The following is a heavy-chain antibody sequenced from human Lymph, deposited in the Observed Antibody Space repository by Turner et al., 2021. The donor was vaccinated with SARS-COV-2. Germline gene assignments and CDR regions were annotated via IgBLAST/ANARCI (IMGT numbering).Heavy chain of an antibody. CDR2: ITNDGSNK. V-gene: IGHV3-30*18. CDR3: AKEGNVTTVTGLDD. D-gene: IGHD4-17*01. J-gene: IGHJ4*02. Sequence: QVQLVESGGGVVQPGGSLRLSCAASGFTFSSYGMHWVGQAQGKELVGVAIITNDGSNKKYADPVKGRFTISRDDSKNTLYLQMNSLRAEDTAVYYCAKEGNVTTVTGLDDWGQGTLVTVSS. CDR1: GFTFSSYG.